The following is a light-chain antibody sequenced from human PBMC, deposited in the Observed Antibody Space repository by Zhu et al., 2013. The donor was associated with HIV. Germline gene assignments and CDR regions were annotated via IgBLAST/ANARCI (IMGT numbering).Light chain of an antibody. CDR2: DAS. J-gene: IGKJ1*01. CDR3: QQFSDYPWT. CDR1: QDITNY. V-gene: IGKV1-33*01. Sequence: DIQMTQSPSSLSASVGDKVTITCQASQDITNYLNWYQQKPGKAPQLLIFDASKLEIGVPSKFIGSGSGTNFTFTISSLQPEDSATYYCQQFSDYPWTFGQGTKVEIK.